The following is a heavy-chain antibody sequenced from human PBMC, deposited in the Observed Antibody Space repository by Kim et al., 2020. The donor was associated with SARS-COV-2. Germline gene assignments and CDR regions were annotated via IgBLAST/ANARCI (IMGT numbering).Heavy chain of an antibody. D-gene: IGHD5-12*01. Sequence: SPSCQGTVTISADKSISTAYLQWSSLKASDTAMYYCARQSGRDGYNPFDYWGQGTLVTVSS. V-gene: IGHV5-51*01. J-gene: IGHJ4*02. CDR3: ARQSGRDGYNPFDY.